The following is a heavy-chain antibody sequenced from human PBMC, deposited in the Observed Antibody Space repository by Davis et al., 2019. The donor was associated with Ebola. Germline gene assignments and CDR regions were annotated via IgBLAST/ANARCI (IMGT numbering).Heavy chain of an antibody. CDR2: IKQDGSEK. D-gene: IGHD3-3*01. V-gene: IGHV3-7*03. Sequence: GGSLRLSCAASGFTFSSYWMSWVRQAPGKGLEWVANIKQDGSEKYYVDSVKGRFTISRDNAKNSLYLQMNSLRAEDTAVYYCARDRAYYDFWSGFFDYWGQGTLVTVS. CDR1: GFTFSSYW. CDR3: ARDRAYYDFWSGFFDY. J-gene: IGHJ4*02.